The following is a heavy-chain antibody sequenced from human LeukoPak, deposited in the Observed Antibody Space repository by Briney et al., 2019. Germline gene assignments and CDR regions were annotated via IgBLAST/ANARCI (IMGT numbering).Heavy chain of an antibody. CDR1: GVSISGSSHY. V-gene: IGHV4-39*01. Sequence: SETLSLTCAVSGVSISGSSHYWAWIRQPPGRGLEWLANVYYSGNTYFKPSLKNRVTMSVDTSKNHFSLWLTSVTAADTAVYFCARHMENNEGSGSYGYFDYWGRGTLVTVSS. J-gene: IGHJ4*02. D-gene: IGHD1-26*01. CDR2: VYYSGNT. CDR3: ARHMENNEGSGSYGYFDY.